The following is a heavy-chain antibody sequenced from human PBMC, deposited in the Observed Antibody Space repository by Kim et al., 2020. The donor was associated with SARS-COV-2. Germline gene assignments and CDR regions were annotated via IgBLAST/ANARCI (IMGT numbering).Heavy chain of an antibody. J-gene: IGHJ6*02. CDR2: IYYSGST. CDR3: ARVFRASRYYYYYGMDV. CDR1: GGSISSYY. V-gene: IGHV4-59*01. Sequence: SETLSLTCTVSGGSISSYYWSWIRQPPGKGLEWIGYIYYSGSTNYNPSLKSRVTISVDTSKNQFSLKLSSVTAADTAVYYCARVFRASRYYYYYGMDVWGQGTTVTVSS.